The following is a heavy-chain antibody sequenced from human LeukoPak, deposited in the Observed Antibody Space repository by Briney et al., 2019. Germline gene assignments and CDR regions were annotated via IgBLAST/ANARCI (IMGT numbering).Heavy chain of an antibody. Sequence: QPGGSLRLSCAASGFTFSSYGMHWVRQAPGKGLEWVAVISYDGSNKYYADSVKGRFTISRDNSKNTLYLQMNSLRAEDTAVYYCARLPPSRLRYFDWSTANIDYWGQGTLVTVSS. V-gene: IGHV3-30*03. CDR1: GFTFSSYG. CDR3: ARLPPSRLRYFDWSTANIDY. D-gene: IGHD3-9*01. J-gene: IGHJ4*02. CDR2: ISYDGSNK.